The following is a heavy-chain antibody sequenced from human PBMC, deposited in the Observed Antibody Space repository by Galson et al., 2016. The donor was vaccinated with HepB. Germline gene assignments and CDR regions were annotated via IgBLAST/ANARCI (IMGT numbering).Heavy chain of an antibody. J-gene: IGHJ4*02. V-gene: IGHV1-2*02. CDR1: GYTFSDYS. Sequence: SVKVSCKASGYTFSDYSVHWVRQAPGQGLEWMACVNPDTGDTTYGDKSQGRVTLTRDGSINTAFLELRSLRSDDTAIYYCARPYYSSASYDRFDFWGQGSLVTVSS. CDR3: ARPYYSSASYDRFDF. CDR2: VNPDTGDT. D-gene: IGHD3-16*01.